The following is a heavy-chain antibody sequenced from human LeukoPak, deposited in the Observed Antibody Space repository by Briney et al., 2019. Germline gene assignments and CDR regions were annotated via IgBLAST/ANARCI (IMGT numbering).Heavy chain of an antibody. V-gene: IGHV3-23*01. CDR1: GFTFSSYA. CDR2: ISGSGGST. D-gene: IGHD3-10*01. CDR3: AKDLGLRGVRWLDY. J-gene: IGHJ4*02. Sequence: QTGGSLRLSCAASGFTFSSYAMSWVRQAPGKGLEWVSAISGSGGSTYYADSVKGRFTISRDNSKNTLYLQMNSLRAEDTAVYYCAKDLGLRGVRWLDYWGQGTLVTVSS.